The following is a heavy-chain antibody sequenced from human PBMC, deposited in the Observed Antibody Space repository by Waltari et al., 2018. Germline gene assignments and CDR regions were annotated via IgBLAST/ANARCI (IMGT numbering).Heavy chain of an antibody. CDR1: GFTVRSYA. V-gene: IGHV3-30-3*01. CDR2: ISSDGTKK. D-gene: IGHD6-19*01. Sequence: QVQLVESGGGVVQPGTSLTLSCAASGFTVRSYAMHWVRQAPGKGLEWMSVISSDGTKKYYGDSVRGRFTVSRDNSKNTLFLQMNSLRPDDTAIYFCARARLIVAGVGDFWGQGTRVAVS. CDR3: ARARLIVAGVGDF. J-gene: IGHJ4*02.